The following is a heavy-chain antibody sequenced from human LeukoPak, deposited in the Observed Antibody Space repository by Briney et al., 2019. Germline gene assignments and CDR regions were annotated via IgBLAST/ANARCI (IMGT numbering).Heavy chain of an antibody. CDR1: GGTINSYP. J-gene: IGHJ6*03. CDR3: ARGVTGIGYYYYMDV. D-gene: IGHD2-21*02. CDR2: IIPIFGTT. Sequence: SVKVSCKGSGGTINSYPIRWVRPAPGQGLGGMGGIIPIFGTTNYAQQFQGRVTISTDESTSTAYVELSSLRSEDTAVYYCARGVTGIGYYYYMDVWARGTTVTVSS. V-gene: IGHV1-69*05.